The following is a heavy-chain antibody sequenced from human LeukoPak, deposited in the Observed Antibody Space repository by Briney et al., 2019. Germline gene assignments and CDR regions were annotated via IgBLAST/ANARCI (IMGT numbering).Heavy chain of an antibody. CDR2: ISGSSGST. CDR3: ARVVPPTDYGSGSYFWDPYYFDY. CDR1: GFTFGDYG. Sequence: GGSLRLSCAASGFTFGDYGMGWVRQVPGKGLNWVSGISGSSGSTYYADSVKGRFTISRDNSKHTLYLQMNSLRAEDTAVYYCARVVPPTDYGSGSYFWDPYYFDYWGQGTLVTVSS. J-gene: IGHJ4*02. V-gene: IGHV3-23*01. D-gene: IGHD3-10*01.